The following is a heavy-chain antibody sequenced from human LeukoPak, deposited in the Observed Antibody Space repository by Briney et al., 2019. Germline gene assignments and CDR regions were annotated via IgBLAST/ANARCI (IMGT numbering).Heavy chain of an antibody. Sequence: NPSGTLSLTCTVSGDSINSLDLWSWVRQPPGKGLEWIGEMYLSGTTLSNPSVKSRVTISIDKSKNQFFLNLSSVTAADTAVYYCAGLVGRYSSGLYYYYFDYWGQGTLVTVSS. J-gene: IGHJ4*02. D-gene: IGHD3-22*01. CDR1: GDSINSLDL. CDR2: MYLSGTT. V-gene: IGHV4-4*02. CDR3: AGLVGRYSSGLYYYYFDY.